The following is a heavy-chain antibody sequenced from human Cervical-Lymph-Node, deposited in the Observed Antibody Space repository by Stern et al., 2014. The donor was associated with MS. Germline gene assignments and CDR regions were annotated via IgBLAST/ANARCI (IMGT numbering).Heavy chain of an antibody. CDR2: INPNSGGT. J-gene: IGHJ4*02. CDR3: ARERALIVGATTGFDY. D-gene: IGHD1-26*01. CDR1: GYTFTGYY. Sequence: QVQLVQSGAEVKKPGASVKVSCKASGYTFTGYYMHWVRQAPGQGLEWMGRINPNSGGTNYAQNFQGRVTMTRDTSISTAYMERSRLRSDDTAVYYCARERALIVGATTGFDYWGQGTLVTVSS. V-gene: IGHV1-2*06.